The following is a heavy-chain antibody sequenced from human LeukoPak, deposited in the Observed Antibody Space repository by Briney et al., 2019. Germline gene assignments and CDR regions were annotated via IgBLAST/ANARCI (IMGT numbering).Heavy chain of an antibody. V-gene: IGHV1-24*01. CDR3: ATCLPPDGIVGATVDWFDP. Sequence: ASVKVSCKVSGYTLTEVAMHWVRPAPGKGLEWMGGLDPEDGETVYARKFQGRVTMTEDTSTDTAYMELSSLSSEDTAVHYCATCLPPDGIVGATVDWFDPWGQGTLVTVSS. D-gene: IGHD1-26*01. CDR1: GYTLTEVA. CDR2: LDPEDGET. J-gene: IGHJ5*02.